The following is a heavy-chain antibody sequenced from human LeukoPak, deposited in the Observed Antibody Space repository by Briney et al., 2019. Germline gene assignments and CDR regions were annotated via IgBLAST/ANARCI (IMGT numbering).Heavy chain of an antibody. CDR1: GFTFSSNW. V-gene: IGHV3-74*01. CDR2: INRDGSRT. Sequence: GGSLRLSCAASGFTFSSNWMHWVRQVPGKGLVWVSRINRDGSRTDYADSVRGRFTISRDNAKNTLYLQMNSLRAEDTAVYYCASEGGDYGDPWGQGTLVTVSS. D-gene: IGHD4/OR15-4a*01. CDR3: ASEGGDYGDP. J-gene: IGHJ5*02.